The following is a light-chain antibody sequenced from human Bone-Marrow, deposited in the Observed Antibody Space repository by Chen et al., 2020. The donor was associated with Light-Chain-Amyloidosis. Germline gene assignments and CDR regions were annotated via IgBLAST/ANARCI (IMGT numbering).Light chain of an antibody. V-gene: IGKV3-20*01. Sequence: EIVLMQSPGTLSLSPGEGANLSCRASQTISSNYLTWYQQKLGQAPRLLIYGSSSGATGIPDSFSGSRGGRDFTLTSNRLGPEECEKEDCQEHGTSPLAFGGGTKGEIK. CDR2: GSS. J-gene: IGKJ4*01. CDR3: QEHGTSPLA. CDR1: QTISSNY.